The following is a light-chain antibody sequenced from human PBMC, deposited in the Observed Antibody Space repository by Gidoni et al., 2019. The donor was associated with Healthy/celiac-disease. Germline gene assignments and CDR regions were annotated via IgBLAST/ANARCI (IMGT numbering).Light chain of an antibody. CDR1: QSVSSY. CDR3: QQRSNWPPYT. J-gene: IGKJ2*01. V-gene: IGKV3-11*01. Sequence: EIVLTQSPATLSLSPGERATLTCRASQSVSSYLASYQQKPGQAPMLLIYAASNRATGIPARFSGSGSGTDFTLTISSLEPEDFAVYYCQQRSNWPPYTFXQXTKLEIK. CDR2: AAS.